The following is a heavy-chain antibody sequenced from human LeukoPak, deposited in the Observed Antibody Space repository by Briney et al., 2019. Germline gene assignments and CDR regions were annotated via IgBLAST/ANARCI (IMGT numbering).Heavy chain of an antibody. CDR1: GFTFSSYA. J-gene: IGHJ4*02. CDR3: AKEGEYYYGSGSYYFDY. Sequence: GGSLRLSCAASGFTFSSYAMSWVRQAPGKGLEWVSAISGSGGSTYYADSVKGRFTISRDNSKNTLYLQMNSLRAEDTAVYYCAKEGEYYYGSGSYYFDYWGQGTLVTVSS. D-gene: IGHD3-10*01. V-gene: IGHV3-23*01. CDR2: ISGSGGST.